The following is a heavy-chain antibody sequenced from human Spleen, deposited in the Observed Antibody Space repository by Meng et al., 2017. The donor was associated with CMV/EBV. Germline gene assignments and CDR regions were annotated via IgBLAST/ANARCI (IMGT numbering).Heavy chain of an antibody. CDR2: INHSGST. J-gene: IGHJ5*02. CDR1: Y. CDR3: ARARHPSGYSSSWYEGRQVHWFDP. V-gene: IGHV4-34*01. Sequence: YWSWNRQPPGKGLEWIGEINHSGSTNYNPSLKSRVTISVDTSKNQFSLKLSSVTAADTAVYYCARARHPSGYSSSWYEGRQVHWFDPWGQGTLVTVSS. D-gene: IGHD6-13*01.